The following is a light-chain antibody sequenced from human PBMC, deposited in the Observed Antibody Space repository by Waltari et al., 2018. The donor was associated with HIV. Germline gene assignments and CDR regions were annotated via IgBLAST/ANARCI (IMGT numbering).Light chain of an antibody. Sequence: SYDLTQPPSVSVSPGQTANITCSGDTLGNNYVSWYQQKPGQSPILVIFQDRKRPSGIPERFSGSNSGNTATLTISGTQPVDEADYYCQAWDSDTPYVIFGGGTKLTVL. CDR1: TLGNNY. J-gene: IGLJ2*01. CDR2: QDR. V-gene: IGLV3-1*01. CDR3: QAWDSDTPYVI.